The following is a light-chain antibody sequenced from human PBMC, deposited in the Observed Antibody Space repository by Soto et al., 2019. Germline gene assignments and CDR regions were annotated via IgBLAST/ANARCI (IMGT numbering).Light chain of an antibody. CDR1: QSVSSSY. V-gene: IGKV3-20*01. Sequence: DIVLTLSPGTLSLSPGERATLSCRASQSVSSSYLAWYQQKPGQAPRLLIYGASSRATGIPDRFSGSGSGTDFPLTISRLEPEDFAVYYCQQYGSSPYTFGQGTKLEIK. CDR2: GAS. J-gene: IGKJ2*01. CDR3: QQYGSSPYT.